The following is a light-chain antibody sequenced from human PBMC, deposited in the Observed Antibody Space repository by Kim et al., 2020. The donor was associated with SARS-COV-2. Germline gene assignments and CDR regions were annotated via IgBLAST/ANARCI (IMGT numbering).Light chain of an antibody. CDR1: QSVSSN. CDR2: GAS. CDR3: HQYYNCTPTGT. Sequence: EIVTTQSPATLSVSPGERATLSCRASQSVSSNLAWYQQKPGQAPRLLIYGASTRATGIPARFSGSGSGTEFTLTISSLQSEDFAVYYCHQYYNCTPTGTFGQGTKVDIK. V-gene: IGKV3-15*01. J-gene: IGKJ1*01.